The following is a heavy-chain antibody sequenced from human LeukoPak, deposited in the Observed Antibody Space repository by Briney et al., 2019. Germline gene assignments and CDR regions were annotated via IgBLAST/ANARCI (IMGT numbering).Heavy chain of an antibody. D-gene: IGHD2-15*01. Sequence: PGGSLRLSCAATGFTFSSYAMSWVRQAPGKGLEWVSAISGSGGSTYYADSVKGRFTISSDNSKNTLYLQMNSLRAEDTAVYYCAKGGVGSSGGYYYYYYMDVWGKGTTVTVSS. CDR1: GFTFSSYA. V-gene: IGHV3-23*01. CDR3: AKGGVGSSGGYYYYYYMDV. J-gene: IGHJ6*03. CDR2: ISGSGGST.